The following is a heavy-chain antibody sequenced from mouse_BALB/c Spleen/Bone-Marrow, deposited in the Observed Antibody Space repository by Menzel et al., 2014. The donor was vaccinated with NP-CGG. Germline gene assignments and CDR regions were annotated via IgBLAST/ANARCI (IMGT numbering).Heavy chain of an antibody. V-gene: IGHV2-3*01. CDR3: AKEGRFRSTIITTFAY. Sequence: VNVVESGPGLVAPSQSLSITCTVSGFSLTSYGVSWVRRPPGKGLEWLGVIWGDGSTNYHSARISRLSINKDNSKSQVFLKLNSLQTDDTATYYCAKEGRFRSTIITTFAYWGQGTLVTVSA. CDR1: GFSLTSYG. J-gene: IGHJ3*01. CDR2: IWGDGST. D-gene: IGHD2-12*01.